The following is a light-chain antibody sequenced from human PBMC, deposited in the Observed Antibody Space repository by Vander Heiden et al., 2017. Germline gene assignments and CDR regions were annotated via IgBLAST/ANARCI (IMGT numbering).Light chain of an antibody. V-gene: IGLV6-57*02. CDR1: SGSIASNY. CDR2: EDK. Sequence: NSKLPQPHPPSPSPGKTATISCTASSGSIASNYVQWYQQRPGSAPTTVIYEDKYRPSGVPDRFSGSIDSTSNSASLSVSGLKNEDEGDYFCQTYDSNNWVFGGGTKLTVL. J-gene: IGLJ3*02. CDR3: QTYDSNNWV.